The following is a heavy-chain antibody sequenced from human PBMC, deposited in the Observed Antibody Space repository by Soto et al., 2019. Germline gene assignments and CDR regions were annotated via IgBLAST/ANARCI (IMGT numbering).Heavy chain of an antibody. CDR2: ISYEGSNK. J-gene: IGHJ4*02. CDR3: AKMTGVVVITIMSDY. D-gene: IGHD3-22*01. CDR1: GFTFSSYG. V-gene: IGHV3-30*18. Sequence: QVQLVESGGGVVQPGRSLRLSCAASGFTFSSYGMHWVRQAPGKGLEWVAVISYEGSNKYYADSVKDRFTISRDNSKNTLYLQMNSLRAEDTAVYYCAKMTGVVVITIMSDYWGQGTLVTVSS.